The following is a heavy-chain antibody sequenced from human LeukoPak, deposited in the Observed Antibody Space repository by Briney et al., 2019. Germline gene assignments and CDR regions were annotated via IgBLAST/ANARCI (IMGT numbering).Heavy chain of an antibody. CDR2: IYTSGST. J-gene: IGHJ4*02. V-gene: IGHV4-4*07. CDR1: GGSISSYY. Sequence: SETLSLTCTVSGGSISSYYWSWIRQPAGKGLGWIGRIYTSGSTNYNPSLKSRVTMSVDTSKNQFSLKLSSVTAADTAVYYCARGFRWGVDYWGQGTLVTVSS. CDR3: ARGFRWGVDY. D-gene: IGHD5-24*01.